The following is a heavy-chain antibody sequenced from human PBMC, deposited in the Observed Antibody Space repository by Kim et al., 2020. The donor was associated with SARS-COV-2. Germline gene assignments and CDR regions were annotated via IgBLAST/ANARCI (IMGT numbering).Heavy chain of an antibody. CDR3: ARGPPTIFGVVINPEPHFDY. CDR1: GYTFTSYG. Sequence: ASVKVSCKASGYTFTSYGISWVRQAPGQGLEWMGWISAYNGNTNYAQKLQGRVTMTTDTSTSTAYMELRSLRSDDTAVYYCARGPPTIFGVVINPEPHFDYWGQGTLVTVSS. CDR2: ISAYNGNT. V-gene: IGHV1-18*01. J-gene: IGHJ4*02. D-gene: IGHD3-3*01.